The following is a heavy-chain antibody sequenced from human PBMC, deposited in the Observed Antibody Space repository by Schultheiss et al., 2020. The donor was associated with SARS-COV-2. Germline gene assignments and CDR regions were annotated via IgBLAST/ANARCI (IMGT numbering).Heavy chain of an antibody. CDR1: GGTFSSYA. J-gene: IGHJ4*02. D-gene: IGHD6-13*01. V-gene: IGHV1-69*06. Sequence: VKVSCKASGGTFSSYAISWVRQAPGQGLEWMGGIIPIFGTANYAQKFQGRVTITADKSTSTAYMELSSLRSEDTAVYYCARVGRVAAAEDYWGQGTLVTVSS. CDR2: IIPIFGTA. CDR3: ARVGRVAAAEDY.